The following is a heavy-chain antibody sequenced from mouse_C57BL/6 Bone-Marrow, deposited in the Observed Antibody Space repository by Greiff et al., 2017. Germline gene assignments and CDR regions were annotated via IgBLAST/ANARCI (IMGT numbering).Heavy chain of an antibody. CDR1: GYTFTDYN. D-gene: IGHD1-1*01. V-gene: IGHV1-22*01. Sequence: EVMLVESGPELVKPGASVKMSCKASGYTFTDYNMHWVKQSHGKSLEWIGYINPNNGGTSYNQKFKGKATLTVNKSSSTAYMELRSLTSEDSAVYYCASQDALRPWFAYWGQGTLVTVSA. CDR3: ASQDALRPWFAY. J-gene: IGHJ3*01. CDR2: INPNNGGT.